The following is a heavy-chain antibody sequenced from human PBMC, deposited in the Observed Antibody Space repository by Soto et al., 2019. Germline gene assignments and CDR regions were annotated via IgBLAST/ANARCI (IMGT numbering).Heavy chain of an antibody. J-gene: IGHJ5*02. Sequence: EASVTVSCKASGYTFSDYYIHWVRQAPGQGLEWMGWINPNSGGTNSAEQFQDRVTMTRDTSISTAHMELRRLRSDDTAVYYCARERYCTTTRCSAFDPSGQGTSVIVSS. V-gene: IGHV1-2*02. CDR3: ARERYCTTTRCSAFDP. CDR1: GYTFSDYY. CDR2: INPNSGGT. D-gene: IGHD2-2*01.